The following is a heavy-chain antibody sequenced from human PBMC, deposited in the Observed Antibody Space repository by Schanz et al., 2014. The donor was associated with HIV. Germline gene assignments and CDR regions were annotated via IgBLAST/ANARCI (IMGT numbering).Heavy chain of an antibody. CDR2: ISGSSTYI. D-gene: IGHD2-2*01. V-gene: IGHV3-21*01. Sequence: EVKLSESGGGLVQPGGSLRLSCVASGFTFSTYAMNWVRQAPGKGLEWVSSISGSSTYIYYAALVKGRFTISRDNAKKSLYLQMDSLRGEDTAVYYCAKDMVPGDITGAYYYYGVDVWGQGTTVTVSS. CDR3: AKDMVPGDITGAYYYYGVDV. CDR1: GFTFSTYA. J-gene: IGHJ6*02.